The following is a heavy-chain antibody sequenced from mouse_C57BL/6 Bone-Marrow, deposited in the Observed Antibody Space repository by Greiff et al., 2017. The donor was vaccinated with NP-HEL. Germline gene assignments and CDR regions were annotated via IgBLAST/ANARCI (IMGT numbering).Heavy chain of an antibody. D-gene: IGHD1-1*01. CDR1: GFSLTSYG. J-gene: IGHJ4*01. CDR2: IWSGGST. V-gene: IGHV2-2*01. CDR3: ARNPYYYGSSYAYYYAMDY. Sequence: VNVVESGPGLVQPSQSLSITCTVSGFSLTSYGVHWVRQSPGKGLEWLGVIWSGGSTDYNAAFISRLSISKDNSKSQVFFKMNSLQADDTAIYYCARNPYYYGSSYAYYYAMDYWGQGTSVTVSS.